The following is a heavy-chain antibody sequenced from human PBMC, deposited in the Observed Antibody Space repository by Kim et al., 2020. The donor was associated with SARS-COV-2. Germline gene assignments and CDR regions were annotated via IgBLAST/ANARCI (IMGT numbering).Heavy chain of an antibody. CDR1: GFTFSSYA. V-gene: IGHV3-23*01. Sequence: GGSLRLSCAASGFTFSSYAMSWVRQAPGKGLEWVSAISCSGSSTYYADSVKGRFTISRDNSKNTLYLQMNSLRAEDTAVYYCAKTTYTRAAAGRVGWFDPWGQGTPVTVSS. CDR3: AKTTYTRAAAGRVGWFDP. J-gene: IGHJ5*02. D-gene: IGHD6-13*01. CDR2: ISCSGSST.